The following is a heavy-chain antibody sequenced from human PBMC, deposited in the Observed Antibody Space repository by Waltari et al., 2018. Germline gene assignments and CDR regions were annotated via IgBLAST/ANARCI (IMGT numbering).Heavy chain of an antibody. CDR3: ARSYLPNYYGSGSYYNFRWFDP. V-gene: IGHV4-31*03. CDR1: GCTISSGGYY. D-gene: IGHD3-10*01. J-gene: IGHJ5*02. CDR2: ISYSVSN. Sequence: QVQLQESGPGLVKPSQTLSLTCPVSGCTISSGGYYRSWTRQHPGKGLEWIGYISYSVSNYYNPSLKSRVTISVDTSKNQFSLKLSSVTAADTAVYYCARSYLPNYYGSGSYYNFRWFDPWGQGTLVTVSS.